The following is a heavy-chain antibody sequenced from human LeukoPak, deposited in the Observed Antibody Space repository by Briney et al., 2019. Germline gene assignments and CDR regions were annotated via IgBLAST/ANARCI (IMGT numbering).Heavy chain of an antibody. V-gene: IGHV3-23*01. Sequence: GGSLRLSCAASGFTFSSYAMSWVRQAPGKGLEWVSAISGSGGSTYYADSVKGRFTISRDNSKNTLYLQMNSLRAEDTAVYYCGKDLAVMGFRRVEGGFGFWGPGTLVNVFS. CDR3: GKDLAVMGFRRVEGGFGF. CDR1: GFTFSSYA. J-gene: IGHJ4*01. CDR2: ISGSGGST. D-gene: IGHD3-3*01.